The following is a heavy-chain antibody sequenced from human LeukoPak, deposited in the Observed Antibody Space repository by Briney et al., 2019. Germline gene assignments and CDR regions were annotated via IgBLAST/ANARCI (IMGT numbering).Heavy chain of an antibody. J-gene: IGHJ4*02. Sequence: PSETLSLTCTVSGGSISSYYWSWIRQPPGKGLEWIGYIYYSGSTNYNPSLKSRVTISVDTSKNQFSLKLSSVTAADTAVYYCARRCVDTSCLFDYWGQGTLVTVSS. D-gene: IGHD2-2*01. CDR2: IYYSGST. V-gene: IGHV4-59*08. CDR3: ARRCVDTSCLFDY. CDR1: GGSISSYY.